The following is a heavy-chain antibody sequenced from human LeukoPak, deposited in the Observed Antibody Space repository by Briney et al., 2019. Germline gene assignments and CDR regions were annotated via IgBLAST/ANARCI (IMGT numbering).Heavy chain of an antibody. D-gene: IGHD3-16*01. Sequence: PGGSLRLSCSTSGFTFSGYGMHWVRQAPGKGLEWVTVIWSDGSNKYYADSVKGRFTISRDNAKNSLYLQMNSLRAEDTAVYYCARSLGYSDYWGQGTLVTVSS. J-gene: IGHJ4*02. CDR3: ARSLGYSDY. V-gene: IGHV3-33*01. CDR2: IWSDGSNK. CDR1: GFTFSGYG.